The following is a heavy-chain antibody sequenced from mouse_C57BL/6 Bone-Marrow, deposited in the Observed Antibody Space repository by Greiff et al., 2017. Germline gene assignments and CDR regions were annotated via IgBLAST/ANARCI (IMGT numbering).Heavy chain of an antibody. CDR1: GYTFTDYN. CDR3: ARREFLPRYFDV. D-gene: IGHD2-1*01. CDR2: INPNNGGT. Sequence: VQLQQSGPELVKPGASVKIPCKASGYTFTDYNMDWVKQSHGKSLEWIGDINPNNGGTIYNQKFKGKATLTVDKSSSTAYMELRSLTSEDTAVYYCARREFLPRYFDVWGTGTTVTVSS. V-gene: IGHV1-18*01. J-gene: IGHJ1*03.